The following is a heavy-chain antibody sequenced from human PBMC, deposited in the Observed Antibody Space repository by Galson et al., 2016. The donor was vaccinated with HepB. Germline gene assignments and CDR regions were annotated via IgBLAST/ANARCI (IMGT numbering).Heavy chain of an antibody. CDR2: ISGSGYII. CDR1: GFTFNSHK. J-gene: IGHJ4*02. Sequence: SLRLSCAASGFTFNSHKMQWVRQAPGKGLEWLSDISGSGYIIQYADSVKGRFTISRDNAKNSLFLQMNSLRDEDTAVYYCARDGAYSGNDFGGGLDFWGQGTLVTVSS. V-gene: IGHV3-48*02. CDR3: ARDGAYSGNDFGGGLDF. D-gene: IGHD5-12*01.